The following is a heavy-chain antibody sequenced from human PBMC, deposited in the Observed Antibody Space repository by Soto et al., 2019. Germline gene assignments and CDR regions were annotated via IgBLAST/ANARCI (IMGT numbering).Heavy chain of an antibody. CDR1: GYKVSTWHNFTSYW. D-gene: IGHD2-15*01. CDR3: ARPRYPGRGYYGMDV. Sequence: GESLKISCMGSGYKVSTWHNFTSYWIAWVRQMPGEGLEWMGIIYPGDSDTRYSPSFQGQVTISADKSISTAYLQWSSLKASDTAMYYCARPRYPGRGYYGMDVWGQGTTVTVSS. V-gene: IGHV5-51*01. CDR2: IYPGDSDT. J-gene: IGHJ6*02.